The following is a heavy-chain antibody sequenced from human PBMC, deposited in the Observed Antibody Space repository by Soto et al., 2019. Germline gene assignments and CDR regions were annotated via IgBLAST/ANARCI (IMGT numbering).Heavy chain of an antibody. V-gene: IGHV4-30-4*01. CDR2: IYYSGST. CDR1: GGSISSGDYY. D-gene: IGHD3-10*01. Sequence: SETLSLTCTVSGGSISSGDYYWSWIRQPPGKGLEWIGYIYYSGSTYYNPSLKSRVTISVDTSKNQFSLKLSSVTAADTAVYYCARSRFGELSTYFDYWGQGTLVTVSS. J-gene: IGHJ4*02. CDR3: ARSRFGELSTYFDY.